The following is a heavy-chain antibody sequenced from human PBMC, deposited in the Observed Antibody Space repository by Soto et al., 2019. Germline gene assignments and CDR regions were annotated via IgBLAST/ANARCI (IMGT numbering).Heavy chain of an antibody. CDR2: ISWDGGST. Sequence: GGSLRLSCAASGFTLDYYTIHWVRQPPEKGLEWVSLISWDGGSTYYADSVKGRFTISRDNSKNYLYLQMNSLRTEDTALYYCAKDIGSAAAYYYDYYGMDVWGQGTTVTVSS. J-gene: IGHJ6*02. CDR1: GFTLDYYT. CDR3: AKDIGSAAAYYYDYYGMDV. V-gene: IGHV3-43*01. D-gene: IGHD6-13*01.